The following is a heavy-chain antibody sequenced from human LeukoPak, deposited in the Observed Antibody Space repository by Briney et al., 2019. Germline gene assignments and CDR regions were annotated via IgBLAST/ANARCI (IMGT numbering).Heavy chain of an antibody. CDR1: GFTFSSYA. D-gene: IGHD3-22*01. J-gene: IGHJ4*02. V-gene: IGHV3-21*01. Sequence: GGSLRLSCAASGFTFSSYAMNWVRQAPGKGLEWVSCITRSSIYIYYADSVKGRFTISRDNAKNSLYLQMNSLRAEDTAVYYCARGRYDSSGSYSLFDYWGQGTLITVSS. CDR2: ITRSSIYI. CDR3: ARGRYDSSGSYSLFDY.